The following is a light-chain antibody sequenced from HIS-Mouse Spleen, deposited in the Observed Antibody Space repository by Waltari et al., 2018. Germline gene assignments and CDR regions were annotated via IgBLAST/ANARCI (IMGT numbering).Light chain of an antibody. CDR3: CSYAGSSTWV. Sequence: QSALTQPASVSGSPGQSITISCTGTSSAVGSYNLVSWYQPHPGKAPKLMIYEGSKRPSGVSNRFSGSKSGNTASLTISGLQAEDEADYYCCSYAGSSTWVFGRGTKLTVL. V-gene: IGLV2-23*01. J-gene: IGLJ3*02. CDR2: EGS. CDR1: SSAVGSYNL.